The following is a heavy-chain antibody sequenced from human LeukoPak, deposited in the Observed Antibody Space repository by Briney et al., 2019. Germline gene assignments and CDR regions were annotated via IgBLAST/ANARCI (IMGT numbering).Heavy chain of an antibody. CDR3: ARATYYYDSRGPQFDY. D-gene: IGHD3-22*01. CDR2: ISYDGSNK. J-gene: IGHJ4*02. CDR1: GFTFSSYA. Sequence: GGSLRLSCAASGFTFSSYAMHWVRQAPGKGLEWVAVISYDGSNKYYADSVKGRFTISRDNSKNTLYLQMNSLRAEDTAVYYRARATYYYDSRGPQFDYWGQGTLVTVSS. V-gene: IGHV3-30-3*01.